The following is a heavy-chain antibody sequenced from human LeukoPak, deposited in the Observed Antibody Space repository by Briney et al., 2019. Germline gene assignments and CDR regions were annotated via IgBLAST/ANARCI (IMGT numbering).Heavy chain of an antibody. CDR1: GFTFSSYA. Sequence: RSGGSLRLSCAASGFTFSSYAMHWVRQAPGKGLEWVALISYDGSNKYYADSVKGRFTVSRDNSKNTLYLQMNSLRAEDTAVYYCAKYRGRVGRDYYGMDVWGQGTTVTVSS. CDR2: ISYDGSNK. J-gene: IGHJ6*02. CDR3: AKYRGRVGRDYYGMDV. D-gene: IGHD3/OR15-3a*01. V-gene: IGHV3-30*04.